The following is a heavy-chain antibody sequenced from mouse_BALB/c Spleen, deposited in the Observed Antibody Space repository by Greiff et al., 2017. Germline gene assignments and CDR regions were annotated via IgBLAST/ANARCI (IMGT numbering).Heavy chain of an antibody. V-gene: IGHV2-2*02. D-gene: IGHD4-1*01. Sequence: VKLMESGPGLVQPSQSLSITCTVSGFSLTSYGVHWVRQSPGKGLEWLGVIWSGGSTDYNAAFISRLSISKDNSKSQVFFKMNSLQANDTALYYFARNGKGFDYWGQGTTLTVSS. CDR1: GFSLTSYG. CDR2: IWSGGST. CDR3: ARNGKGFDY. J-gene: IGHJ2*01.